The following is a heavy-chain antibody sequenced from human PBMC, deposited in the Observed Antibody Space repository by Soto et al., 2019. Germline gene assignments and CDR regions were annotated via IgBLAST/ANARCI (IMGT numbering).Heavy chain of an antibody. CDR1: EFTFSCFA. J-gene: IGHJ4*02. V-gene: IGHV3-23*01. D-gene: IGHD3-22*01. CDR2: IHGDGDYM. Sequence: GGSRRLSGAASEFTFSCFAMSWVRQPPGKGLEWVSTIHGDGDYMQYTDSVKGRFTISRDNSRNTLYLQMDSLRGDDTAVYYCASQGVTMIVVVTLFDYWGQGTLVTVSS. CDR3: ASQGVTMIVVVTLFDY.